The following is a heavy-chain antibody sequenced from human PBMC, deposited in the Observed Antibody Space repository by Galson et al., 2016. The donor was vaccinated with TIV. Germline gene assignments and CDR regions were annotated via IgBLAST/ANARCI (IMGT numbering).Heavy chain of an antibody. CDR2: IYTSGRN. CDR3: ARGGSGYYQVFDY. Sequence: TLSLTCTVSGDSMTSGSYYWNWIRKPAGKGLEWIGRIYTSGRNNYNPSLKSRVTMSVDTSKNQFSLKLSSVTATDAAVYYCARGGSGYYQVFDYWGQGTLVTVSS. J-gene: IGHJ4*02. D-gene: IGHD3-3*01. CDR1: GDSMTSGSYY. V-gene: IGHV4-61*02.